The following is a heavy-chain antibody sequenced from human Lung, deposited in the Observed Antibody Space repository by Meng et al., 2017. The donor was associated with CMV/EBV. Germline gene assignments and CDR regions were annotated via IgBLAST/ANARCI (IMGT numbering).Heavy chain of an antibody. J-gene: IGHJ4*02. D-gene: IGHD5-12*01. CDR2: ISAYNGRS. CDR3: VRDDRYTGYGRLDS. Sequence: SVKVSCXPSGYTFTSYGISWVRQAPGQGLEWMGWISAYNGRSNYPQRLQGRVTMTTDTSTSTAYMELRSLRSDDTAMYYCVRDDRYTGYGRLDSWGQGTLVTVSS. CDR1: GYTFTSYG. V-gene: IGHV1-18*01.